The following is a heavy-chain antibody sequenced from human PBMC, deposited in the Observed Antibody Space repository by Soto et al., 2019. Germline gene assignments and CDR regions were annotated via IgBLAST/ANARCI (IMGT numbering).Heavy chain of an antibody. CDR3: ARRLYYDSSGFEGGGMDV. Sequence: LSLTFTVSGGSISSSSYYWGWIRQPPGKGLEWIGSIFYSGSTYYNPSLKSRVTISVDTSKNQFSLKLTSVTAADTAVYYCARRLYYDSSGFEGGGMDVWGQGTTVTVSS. CDR1: GGSISSSSYY. J-gene: IGHJ6*02. V-gene: IGHV4-39*01. D-gene: IGHD3-22*01. CDR2: IFYSGST.